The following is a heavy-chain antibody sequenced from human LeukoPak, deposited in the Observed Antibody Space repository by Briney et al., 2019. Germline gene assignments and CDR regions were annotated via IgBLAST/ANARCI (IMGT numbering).Heavy chain of an antibody. CDR2: ISYDGSNK. V-gene: IGHV3-30*18. J-gene: IGHJ4*02. D-gene: IGHD6-19*01. CDR1: GFTFSSYG. Sequence: PGRSLRLSCAASGFTFSSYGMHWVRQAPGKGLEWVAVISYDGSNKYYADSVKGRFTISRDNSKNTLYLRMNSLRAEDTAVYYCAKDGSSGWDFDYWGQGTLVTVSS. CDR3: AKDGSSGWDFDY.